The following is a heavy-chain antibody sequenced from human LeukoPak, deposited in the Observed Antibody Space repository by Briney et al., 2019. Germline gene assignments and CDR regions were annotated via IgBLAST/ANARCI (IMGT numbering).Heavy chain of an antibody. CDR2: ISGSGGNT. CDR1: GFTFSSYA. CDR3: AKGPYYDSSGYSLDY. Sequence: GGSLRLSCAASGFTFSSYAMSWVRQAPGKGLEWVSAISGSGGNTYYADSVKGRFTISRDNSKNTLFLQMNSLRAEDTAVYYCAKGPYYDSSGYSLDYWGQGTLVTVSS. D-gene: IGHD3-22*01. J-gene: IGHJ4*02. V-gene: IGHV3-23*01.